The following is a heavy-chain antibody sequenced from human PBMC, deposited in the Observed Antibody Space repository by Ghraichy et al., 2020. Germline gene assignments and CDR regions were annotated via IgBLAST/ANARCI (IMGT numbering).Heavy chain of an antibody. Sequence: GGSLRLSCAASGFTFSSYWMYWVRQAPGKGLVWVSRINSDGSSTSYADSVKGRFTISRDNAKNTLYLQMNSLRAEDTAVYYCAREGFKYYDFWSGYYQSTPIDYWGQGTLVTVSS. J-gene: IGHJ4*02. CDR1: GFTFSSYW. CDR2: INSDGSST. CDR3: AREGFKYYDFWSGYYQSTPIDY. V-gene: IGHV3-74*01. D-gene: IGHD3-3*01.